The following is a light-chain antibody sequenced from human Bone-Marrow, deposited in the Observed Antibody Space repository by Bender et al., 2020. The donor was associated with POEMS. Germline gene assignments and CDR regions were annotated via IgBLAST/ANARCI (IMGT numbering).Light chain of an antibody. Sequence: SYELTQPSSVSVSPGQTARITCSGDALPKKYAYWYQQKSGQAPVLVVSDDSDRPSGIPERFSGSSSGTTVTLTISGVQAEDEADYYCQSADSSGTPVVFGGGTKLTVL. CDR2: DDS. V-gene: IGLV3-25*03. CDR3: QSADSSGTPVV. J-gene: IGLJ2*01. CDR1: ALPKKY.